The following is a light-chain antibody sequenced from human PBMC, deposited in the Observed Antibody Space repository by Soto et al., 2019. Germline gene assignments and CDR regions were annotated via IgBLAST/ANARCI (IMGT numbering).Light chain of an antibody. J-gene: IGKJ1*01. V-gene: IGKV3-15*01. Sequence: EIVMTQSPATLSVSPGERATLSCRASQSVSSNLAWYQQKPGQAPRLLMYGSSTRATGIPDMFSGSGSGTEFTLINSRLQSEDFAVYYSQQHNNWPPWTFGQGTKVEIK. CDR2: GSS. CDR1: QSVSSN. CDR3: QQHNNWPPWT.